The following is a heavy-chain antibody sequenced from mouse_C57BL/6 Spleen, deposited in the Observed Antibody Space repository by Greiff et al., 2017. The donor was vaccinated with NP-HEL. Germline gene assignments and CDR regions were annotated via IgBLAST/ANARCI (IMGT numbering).Heavy chain of an antibody. J-gene: IGHJ4*01. CDR1: GYTFTSYD. V-gene: IGHV1-85*01. D-gene: IGHD1-1*01. CDR3: ARGGSYYYGSSYEGAMDY. Sequence: VQLVESGPELVKPGASVKLSCKASGYTFTSYDINWVKQRPGQGLEWIGWIYPRDGSTKYNEKFKGKATLTVDTSSSTAYMELHSLTSEDSAVYFCARGGSYYYGSSYEGAMDYWGQGTSVTVSS. CDR2: IYPRDGST.